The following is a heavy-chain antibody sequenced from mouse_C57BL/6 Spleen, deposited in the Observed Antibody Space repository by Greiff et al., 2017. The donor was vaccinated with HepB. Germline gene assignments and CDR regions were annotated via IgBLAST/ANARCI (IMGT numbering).Heavy chain of an antibody. CDR3: TRALITTVVATGYFDY. J-gene: IGHJ2*01. CDR2: IDPETGGT. V-gene: IGHV1-15*01. CDR1: GYTFTDYE. Sequence: LQESGAELVRPGASVTLSCKASGYTFTDYEMHWVKQTPVHGLEWIGAIDPETGGTAYNQKFKGKAILTADKSSSTAYMELRSLTSEDSAVYYCTRALITTVVATGYFDYWGQGTTLTVSS. D-gene: IGHD1-1*01.